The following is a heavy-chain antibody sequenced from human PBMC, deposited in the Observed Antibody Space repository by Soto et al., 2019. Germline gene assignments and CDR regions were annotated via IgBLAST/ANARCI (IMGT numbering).Heavy chain of an antibody. D-gene: IGHD3-3*01. J-gene: IGHJ4*02. CDR1: GFTFSDYY. Sequence: TGGSLRLSCAASGFTFSDYYMSWIRQAPGKGLEWVSYISSSGSTIYYADSVKGRFTISRDNAKNSLYLQMNSLRAEDTAVYYCARWGLLEWLFSIDYWGQGTLVTVSS. V-gene: IGHV3-11*01. CDR3: ARWGLLEWLFSIDY. CDR2: ISSSGSTI.